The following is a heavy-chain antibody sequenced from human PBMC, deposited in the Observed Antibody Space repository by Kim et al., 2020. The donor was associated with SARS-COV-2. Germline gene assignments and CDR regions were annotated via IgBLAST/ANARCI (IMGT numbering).Heavy chain of an antibody. CDR3: ARGGAGTAFDY. V-gene: IGHV4-59*09. Sequence: TSNPALKSRITISVATSKNQFSLKLSSVTAADTAVYYCARGGAGTAFDYWGQGTLVTVSS. D-gene: IGHD1-26*01. J-gene: IGHJ4*02.